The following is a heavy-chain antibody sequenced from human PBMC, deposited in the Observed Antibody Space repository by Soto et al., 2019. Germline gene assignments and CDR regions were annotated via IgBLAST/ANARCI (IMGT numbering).Heavy chain of an antibody. CDR1: GGSISSGGYS. V-gene: IGHV4-30-2*01. J-gene: IGHJ5*02. Sequence: PSETLSLTCAVSGGSISSGGYSWTWIRQPPGKGLEWIGYIYHSGSTYYNPSLKSRVTISIATSKNQFSLKLSSVTAADTAVYYCARQDHYNWFAPWGQGTLVTVSS. CDR3: ARQDHYNWFAP. CDR2: IYHSGST. D-gene: IGHD2-15*01.